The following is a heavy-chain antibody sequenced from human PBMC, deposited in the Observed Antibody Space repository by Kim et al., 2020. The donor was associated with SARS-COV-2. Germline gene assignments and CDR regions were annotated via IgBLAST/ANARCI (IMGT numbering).Heavy chain of an antibody. D-gene: IGHD4-17*01. CDR2: FDPEDGET. Sequence: SVKVSCKVSGYTLTELSMHWVRQAPGKGLEWMGGFDPEDGETIYAQKFQGRVTMTEDTSTDTAYMELSSLRSEDTAVYYCATHAPTVTTPPDYWGQGTLVTVSS. CDR3: ATHAPTVTTPPDY. V-gene: IGHV1-24*01. J-gene: IGHJ4*02. CDR1: GYTLTELS.